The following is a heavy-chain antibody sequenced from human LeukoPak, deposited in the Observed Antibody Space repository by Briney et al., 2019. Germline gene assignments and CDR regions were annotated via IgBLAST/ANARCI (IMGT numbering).Heavy chain of an antibody. CDR3: ARAPHTTVVRGVTNWFDP. J-gene: IGHJ5*02. V-gene: IGHV4-38-2*02. CDR1: GYSISRGYY. Sequence: PSETLSLTCTVSGYSISRGYYWGWIRQPPGKGLEWIGSIYHSGSTYYNPSLKSRVTISVDTSKNQFSLKLSSMTAADTAVYYCARAPHTTVVRGVTNWFDPWGQGTLVTVSS. CDR2: IYHSGST. D-gene: IGHD3-10*01.